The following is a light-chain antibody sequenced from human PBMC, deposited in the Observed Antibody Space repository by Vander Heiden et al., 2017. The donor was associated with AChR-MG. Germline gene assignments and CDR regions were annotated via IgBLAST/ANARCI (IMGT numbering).Light chain of an antibody. CDR3: LQDYNYPYT. CDR2: AAS. J-gene: IGKJ2*01. Sequence: AIQMTQSPSSLSASVGDRVTITCRASQDIGRDLGWYQQRPGKAPKVLIYAASSLQSGVPSRFSGSASGTDFTLTINSLQPEDFQTYYCLQDYNYPYTCGQGTKLEVK. CDR1: QDIGRD. V-gene: IGKV1-6*01.